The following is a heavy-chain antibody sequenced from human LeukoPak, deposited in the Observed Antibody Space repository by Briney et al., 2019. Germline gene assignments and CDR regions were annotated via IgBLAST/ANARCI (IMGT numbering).Heavy chain of an antibody. V-gene: IGHV1-2*02. CDR1: GYTFTGYY. CDR3: ARGGGIQLWVVVGGSDY. Sequence: ASVKVSCKASGYTFTGYYMHWVRQAPGLGLEWMGWINPHSGGTNYAQKFQGRVTMTRDTSISTAYMELSRLRSDDTAVYYCARGGGIQLWVVVGGSDYWGQGTLVTVSS. CDR2: INPHSGGT. D-gene: IGHD5-18*01. J-gene: IGHJ4*02.